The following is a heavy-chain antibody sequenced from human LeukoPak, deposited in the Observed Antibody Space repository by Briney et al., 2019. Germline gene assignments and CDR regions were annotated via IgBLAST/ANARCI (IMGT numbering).Heavy chain of an antibody. Sequence: ASAKVSCKASGYTFTSYGISWVRQAPGQGLEWMGWINPHSGGTNYAQKFQGRVTMTRDTSISTVYMELSSLRSDDTAVYYCARGGTGYSSGWLRAFDIWGQGTMVTASS. J-gene: IGHJ3*02. CDR2: INPHSGGT. CDR3: ARGGTGYSSGWLRAFDI. CDR1: GYTFTSYG. D-gene: IGHD6-19*01. V-gene: IGHV1-2*02.